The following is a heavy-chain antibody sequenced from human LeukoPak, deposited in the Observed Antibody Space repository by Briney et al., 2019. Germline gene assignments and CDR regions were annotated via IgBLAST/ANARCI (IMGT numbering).Heavy chain of an antibody. J-gene: IGHJ4*02. CDR1: GFTFSSYS. Sequence: PGGSLRLSCAASGFTFSSYSMNWVRQAPGKGLEWVSSISSSSSYIYYADSVKGRFTISRDNAKNSLYLQMNSLRAEDTAVYYRARSIRPTGGSGYWGQGTLVTVSS. CDR3: ARSIRPTGGSGY. D-gene: IGHD3-16*01. CDR2: ISSSSSYI. V-gene: IGHV3-21*01.